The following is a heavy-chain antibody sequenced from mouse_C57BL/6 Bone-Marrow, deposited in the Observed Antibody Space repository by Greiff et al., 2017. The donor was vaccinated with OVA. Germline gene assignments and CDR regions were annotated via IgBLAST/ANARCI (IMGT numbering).Heavy chain of an antibody. CDR2: IDPSDSYT. V-gene: IGHV1-59*01. CDR3: ARRGHYYGSSPFAY. Sequence: VKLQQPGAELVRPGASVKLSCKASGYTFTSYWMHWVKQRPGQGLEWIGVIDPSDSYTNYNQKFKGKATLTVDTSSSTAYMQLSSLTSEDSAVYYCARRGHYYGSSPFAYWGQGTLVTVSA. J-gene: IGHJ3*01. CDR1: GYTFTSYW. D-gene: IGHD1-1*01.